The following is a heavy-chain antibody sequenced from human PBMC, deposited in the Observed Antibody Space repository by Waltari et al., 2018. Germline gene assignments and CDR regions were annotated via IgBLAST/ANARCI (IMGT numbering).Heavy chain of an antibody. D-gene: IGHD6-19*01. J-gene: IGHJ4*02. CDR1: GFTVRANY. CDR3: ARADSSGWYGFDY. Sequence: EVQLVESGGALVQPGGSLRLSFAVSGFTVRANYVTWVRQVPGKGLEGLSVIYAGGTTFYADSVKDRFIVSRDNPKNTVYLQMNTLRPDDTAIYYCARADSSGWYGFDYWGQGTLVTVSS. V-gene: IGHV3-66*01. CDR2: IYAGGTT.